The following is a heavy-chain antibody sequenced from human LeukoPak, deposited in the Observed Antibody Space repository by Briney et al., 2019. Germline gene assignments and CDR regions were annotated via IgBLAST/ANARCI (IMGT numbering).Heavy chain of an antibody. J-gene: IGHJ4*02. CDR3: ARSFPPNYYDCLDY. D-gene: IGHD3-22*01. CDR1: GGSISTYY. CDR2: IYYSGST. Sequence: SETLSLTCTVSGGSISTYYWSWIRQPPGKGLEWIGYIYYSGSTNYNPSLKSRVTISLDTSKNQFSLKLNSVTAADTAMYYCARSFPPNYYDCLDYWGRGPRVTVS. V-gene: IGHV4-59*01.